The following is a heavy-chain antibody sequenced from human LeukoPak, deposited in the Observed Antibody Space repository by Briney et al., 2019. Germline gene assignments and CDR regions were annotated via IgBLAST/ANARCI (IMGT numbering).Heavy chain of an antibody. CDR3: AKSRYEFDGDFYYFDY. CDR1: GFTFSSYA. J-gene: IGHJ4*02. Sequence: QPGGSLRLSCAASGFTFSSYAMSWVRQAPGKGLECVSAISGSGGSTYYADSVKGRFTISRDNSKNTLYLQMNSLRAEDTAVYYCAKSRYEFDGDFYYFDYWGQGTLVTVSS. V-gene: IGHV3-23*01. D-gene: IGHD4-17*01. CDR2: ISGSGGST.